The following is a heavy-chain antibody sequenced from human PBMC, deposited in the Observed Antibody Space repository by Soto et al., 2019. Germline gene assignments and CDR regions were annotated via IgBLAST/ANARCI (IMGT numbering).Heavy chain of an antibody. CDR2: IKQDGSEK. CDR3: AREFTMVRGVMSRYYYYGMDV. J-gene: IGHJ6*02. Sequence: GGSLRLSCVASGFTFSSYWMSWVRQAPGKGLEWVANIKQDGSEKYYVDSVKGRFTISRDNAKNSLYLQMNSLRAEDTAVYYCAREFTMVRGVMSRYYYYGMDVWGQGTTVTVSS. V-gene: IGHV3-7*05. D-gene: IGHD3-10*01. CDR1: GFTFSSYW.